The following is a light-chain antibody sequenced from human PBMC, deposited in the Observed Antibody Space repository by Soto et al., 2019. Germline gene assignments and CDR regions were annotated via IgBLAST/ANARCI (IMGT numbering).Light chain of an antibody. Sequence: DIVMTQSPDSLAVSLGERXTINCKSSERVLYSSNNKNYLAWYQQKPGQPPKXIIYWASTRESGVPDRFSGSGSGTDFTLTISSLQAEDVAVYYCQQYYSTPPTFGQGTKVDIK. CDR1: ERVLYSSNNKNY. CDR2: WAS. J-gene: IGKJ1*01. V-gene: IGKV4-1*01. CDR3: QQYYSTPPT.